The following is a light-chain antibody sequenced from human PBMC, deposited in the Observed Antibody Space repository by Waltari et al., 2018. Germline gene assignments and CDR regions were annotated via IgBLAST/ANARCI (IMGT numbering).Light chain of an antibody. J-gene: IGLJ1*01. CDR3: SSYTTTSTYV. V-gene: IGLV2-14*03. CDR1: SSDVGAYND. Sequence: QSALTQPASVSGSPGQSITISCAGTSSDVGAYNDVAWYQQHPGQAPKLIISDVNNRPSVVSNRFSGSKSGNTASLIISVLQADDEADYYCSSYTTTSTYVFGTGTTVSVL. CDR2: DVN.